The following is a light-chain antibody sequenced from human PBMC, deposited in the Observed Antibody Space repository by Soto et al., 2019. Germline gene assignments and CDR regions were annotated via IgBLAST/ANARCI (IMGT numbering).Light chain of an antibody. CDR1: QTISSW. CDR2: KAS. V-gene: IGKV1-5*03. Sequence: IQMTQSPSTLSGSVGDRVTITCRASQTISSWLAWYQQKRGKAPKLLIYKASTLKSGVPSRFSGSGSGTEFTLTISSLQPDDFATYYCQHYNIYSEAFGQGTKV. CDR3: QHYNIYSEA. J-gene: IGKJ1*01.